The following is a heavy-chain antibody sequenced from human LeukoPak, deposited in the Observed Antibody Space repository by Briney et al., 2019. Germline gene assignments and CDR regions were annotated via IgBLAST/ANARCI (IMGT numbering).Heavy chain of an antibody. CDR1: GYTFTSYA. V-gene: IGHV1-8*02. J-gene: IGHJ4*02. CDR3: ATSYGHRGATDY. Sequence: GASVKVSCKASGYTFTSYAMNWVRQAPGQGLEWMGWMNPNSGNTGYAQKFQSRVTMTRNTSISTAYMELSSLRSEDTAVYYCATSYGHRGATDYWGQGTLVTVSS. CDR2: MNPNSGNT. D-gene: IGHD5-18*01.